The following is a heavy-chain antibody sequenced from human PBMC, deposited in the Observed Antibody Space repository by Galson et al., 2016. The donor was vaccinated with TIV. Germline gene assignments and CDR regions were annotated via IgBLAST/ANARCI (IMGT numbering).Heavy chain of an antibody. J-gene: IGHJ4*02. CDR3: ARYSSTSSRRFDY. V-gene: IGHV1-18*01. CDR2: MSAYSGAS. CDR1: GYTFSNFA. Sequence: SVKVSCKASGYTFSNFAITWVRQAPGQGLEWMGYMSAYSGASNYAQEFQGRVTITTDTSTSTAYLELRNLRFDDTAVYYCARYSSTSSRRFDYWGQGTLGTVSA. D-gene: IGHD6-6*01.